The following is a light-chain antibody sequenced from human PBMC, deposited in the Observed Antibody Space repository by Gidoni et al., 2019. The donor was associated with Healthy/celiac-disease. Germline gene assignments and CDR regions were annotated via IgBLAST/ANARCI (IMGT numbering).Light chain of an antibody. CDR1: QDISSY. V-gene: IGKV1-9*01. CDR3: QQLNSYA. J-gene: IGKJ2*01. Sequence: DIQLTQSPSFLSASVGDRVTITCRASQDISSYLAWYQQKPGKATELLIYAASILQSGVPSRFSGRGSGTEFTLTISSLQPADFATYYCQQLNSYAFGQGTKVDSK. CDR2: AAS.